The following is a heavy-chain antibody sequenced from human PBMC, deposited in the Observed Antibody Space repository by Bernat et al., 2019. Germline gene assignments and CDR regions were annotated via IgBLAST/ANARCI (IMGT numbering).Heavy chain of an antibody. J-gene: IGHJ5*02. D-gene: IGHD2-2*01. CDR3: VRHDCGGTSCQPNWFDP. CDR1: GASISNSNF. V-gene: IGHV4-39*01. CDR2: IYYSGTT. Sequence: QLQLQESGPGLVKPSETLSLTCTVSGASISNSNFWGWVRQPPGKGLEWIGSIYYSGTTYYNPSLKSRVTISLDTAKNQFSLNLRSVTAADTAVYYCVRHDCGGTSCQPNWFDPWGQGTLVTVSS.